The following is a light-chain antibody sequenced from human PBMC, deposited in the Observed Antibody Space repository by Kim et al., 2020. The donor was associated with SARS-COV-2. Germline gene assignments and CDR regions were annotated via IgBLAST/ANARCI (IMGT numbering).Light chain of an antibody. CDR1: GNDIGTYNR. Sequence: QSALPQPPSVSGSPGQSVTISCTVTGNDIGTYNRVSWYQPPPGPAPKLTIYEVRNRPSGVPDRFSGSKYGNTSSLTIAGLRAEDEADYYCSTYTVTGIYVFGTGTKVTVL. CDR3: STYTVTGIYV. V-gene: IGLV2-18*02. CDR2: EVR. J-gene: IGLJ1*01.